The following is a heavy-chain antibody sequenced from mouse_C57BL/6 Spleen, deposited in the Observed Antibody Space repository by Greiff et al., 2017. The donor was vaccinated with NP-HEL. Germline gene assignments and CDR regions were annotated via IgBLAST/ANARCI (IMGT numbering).Heavy chain of an antibody. CDR1: GFTFSDYY. CDR3: ARDCYYGEAMDY. D-gene: IGHD2-13*01. Sequence: DVKLVESEGGLVQPGSSMKLSCTASGFTFSDYYMAWVRQVPEKGLEWVANINYDGSSTYYLDSLKSRFIISRDNAKNILYLQMSSLKSEDTATYYCARDCYYGEAMDYWGQGTSVTVSS. CDR2: INYDGSST. J-gene: IGHJ4*01. V-gene: IGHV5-16*01.